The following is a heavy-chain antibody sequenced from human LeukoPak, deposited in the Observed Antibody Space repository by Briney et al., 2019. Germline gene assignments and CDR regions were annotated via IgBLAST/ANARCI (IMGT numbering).Heavy chain of an antibody. V-gene: IGHV4-61*02. CDR1: GGSISSGSYY. J-gene: IGHJ4*02. CDR2: IYTSGST. CDR3: ARLNYYDSSGYSKYYFDY. Sequence: SETLSLTCTVSGGSISSGSYYWSWIRQPAGKGLEWIGRIYTSGSTNSNPSLQSRVTISVDTSQNQFSLKLSSVTAADTAVYYCARLNYYDSSGYSKYYFDYWGQGTLVTVSS. D-gene: IGHD3-22*01.